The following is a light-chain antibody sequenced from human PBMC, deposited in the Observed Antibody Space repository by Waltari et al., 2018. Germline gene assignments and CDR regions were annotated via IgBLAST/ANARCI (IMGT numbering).Light chain of an antibody. CDR1: QSINSY. J-gene: IGKJ2*01. V-gene: IGKV1-39*01. CDR2: GTS. CDR3: QQTYTTPYT. Sequence: EIQLTQSPSSLSASPRDRVTITCRASQSINSYLNWYQQKPGKAPKLLIYGTSSLQSGVPSRFSGSGSGTDFSLTINSLQPEDFAAYYCQQTYTTPYTFGQGTKLEIK.